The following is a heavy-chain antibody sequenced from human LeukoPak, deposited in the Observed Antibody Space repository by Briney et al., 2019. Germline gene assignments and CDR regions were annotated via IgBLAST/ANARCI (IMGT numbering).Heavy chain of an antibody. CDR3: AKRRSSDCTGGSCYSAFDS. J-gene: IGHJ4*02. V-gene: IGHV3-48*04. CDR1: GFTFSSYS. D-gene: IGHD2-15*01. Sequence: PGGSLRLSCAASGFTFSSYSMNWVRQAPGKGLEWVSYISSSSSTIYYADSVKGRFTISRDNAKNSLYLQMSSLRVEDTAVYYCAKRRSSDCTGGSCYSAFDSWGQGTLVTVSS. CDR2: ISSSSSTI.